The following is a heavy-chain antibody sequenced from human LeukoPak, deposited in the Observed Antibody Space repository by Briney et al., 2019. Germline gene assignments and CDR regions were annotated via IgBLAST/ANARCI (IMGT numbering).Heavy chain of an antibody. CDR2: ISSSSSYT. D-gene: IGHD3-3*01. CDR3: ASTIFGVVTHDALDI. CDR1: GFTFSDYY. V-gene: IGHV3-11*06. Sequence: KTGGSLRLSCAASGFTFSDYYMSWIRQAPGKGLEWVSYISSSSSYTNYADSVKGRFTISRDNAKNSLYLQMNSLRAEDTAVYYCASTIFGVVTHDALDIWGQGTMVTVSS. J-gene: IGHJ3*02.